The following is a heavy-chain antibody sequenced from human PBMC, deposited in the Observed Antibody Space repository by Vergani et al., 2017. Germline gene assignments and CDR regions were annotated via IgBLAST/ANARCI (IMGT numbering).Heavy chain of an antibody. CDR1: GFTVSSNY. J-gene: IGHJ6*02. CDR2: IYSGGST. V-gene: IGHV3-53*01. D-gene: IGHD1-26*01. CDR3: ARDYSFGWPPPLYGMDV. Sequence: DVQLVESGGGLIQPGGSLRLSCAASGFTVSSNYMSWVRQAPGQGLEWVSVIYSGGSTYYADSVKGRFTISRDNSKNTLYLQMNSLRAEDKAVYYCARDYSFGWPPPLYGMDVWGQGTTVTVSS.